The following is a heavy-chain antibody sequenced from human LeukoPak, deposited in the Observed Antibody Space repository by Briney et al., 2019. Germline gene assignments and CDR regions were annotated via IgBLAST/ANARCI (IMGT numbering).Heavy chain of an antibody. V-gene: IGHV4-34*01. CDR1: GGSFSGYY. J-gene: IGHJ4*02. Sequence: SETLSLTCAVYGGSFSGYYWSWIRQPPGKGLEWIGEINHSGSTNYNPSLKSRVTISVDTSKNQFSLKLSSVTAADTAVYYCARGLGSGWYSGFDYWGQGTLVTVSS. CDR3: ARGLGSGWYSGFDY. CDR2: INHSGST. D-gene: IGHD6-19*01.